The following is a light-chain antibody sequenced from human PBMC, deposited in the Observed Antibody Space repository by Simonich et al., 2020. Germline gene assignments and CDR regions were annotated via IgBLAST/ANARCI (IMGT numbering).Light chain of an antibody. CDR3: QQYYSTPPIT. Sequence: IVMTQSPDSLAVSLGERATINCKSSQSVLYSSNNKNYLAWYQQKPGQPPKLLIYWASTRESGVPDRFSGSGSGPDFTLTISSLQAEDVAVYYCQQYYSTPPITFGQGTRLEIK. CDR1: QSVLYSSNNKNY. V-gene: IGKV4-1*01. J-gene: IGKJ5*01. CDR2: WAS.